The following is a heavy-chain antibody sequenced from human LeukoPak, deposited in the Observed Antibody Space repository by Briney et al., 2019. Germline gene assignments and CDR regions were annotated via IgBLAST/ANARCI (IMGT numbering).Heavy chain of an antibody. V-gene: IGHV4-39*01. D-gene: IGHD3-10*01. CDR1: GGSISSSSYY. J-gene: IGHJ4*02. CDR3: ARTVRGVIIKPYYFDY. Sequence: SETLSLTCTVSGGSISSSSYYWGWIRQPPGKGLEWIGSIYYSGSTYYNPSLKSRVTISVDTSKNQFSLKLSSVTAADTAVYYCARTVRGVIIKPYYFDYWGQGTLVTVSS. CDR2: IYYSGST.